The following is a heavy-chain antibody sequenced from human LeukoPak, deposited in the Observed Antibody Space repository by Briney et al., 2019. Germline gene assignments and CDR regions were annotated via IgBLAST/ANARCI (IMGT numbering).Heavy chain of an antibody. Sequence: GSLRLSCAASGFTFSSYAMSWVRQAPGKGLEWVSAISGSGGSTYYADSVKGRFTISRDNSKNTLYLQMNSLRAEDTAVYYCAKDPRCTSCYRYFDYWGQGTLVTVSS. V-gene: IGHV3-23*01. CDR2: ISGSGGST. CDR3: AKDPRCTSCYRYFDY. J-gene: IGHJ4*02. CDR1: GFTFSSYA. D-gene: IGHD2-2*02.